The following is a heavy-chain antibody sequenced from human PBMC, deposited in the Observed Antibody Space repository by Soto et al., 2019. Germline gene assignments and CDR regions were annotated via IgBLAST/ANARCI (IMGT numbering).Heavy chain of an antibody. J-gene: IGHJ5*02. CDR2: IYYSGST. D-gene: IGHD1-26*01. CDR3: ATQEVGGSYVYTFDP. Sequence: PSETLSLTCTVSGGSITSSSYYWGWIRQPPGKGLEWIGSIYYSGSTYYNPSLKSRVTISVDTSKNQFSLKLSSVTAADKAVYYCATQEVGGSYVYTFDPWGQGTLVTVSS. CDR1: GGSITSSSYY. V-gene: IGHV4-39*01.